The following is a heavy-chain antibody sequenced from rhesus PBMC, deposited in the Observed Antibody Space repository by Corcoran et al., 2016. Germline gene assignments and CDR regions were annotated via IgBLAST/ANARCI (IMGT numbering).Heavy chain of an antibody. D-gene: IGHD6-25*01. CDR3: VREGRQLRWYFDL. Sequence: QLQLQESGPGLVKPSETLSLTCAVSGGSISSNYWNWIRQSPGKGLEWIGRISGSGGSTDYNPSLKSRFTISTGTSKNQFSLKVSSVTAADTAVYYCVREGRQLRWYFDLWGPGTPITISS. CDR2: ISGSGGST. V-gene: IGHV4-173*01. J-gene: IGHJ2*01. CDR1: GGSISSNY.